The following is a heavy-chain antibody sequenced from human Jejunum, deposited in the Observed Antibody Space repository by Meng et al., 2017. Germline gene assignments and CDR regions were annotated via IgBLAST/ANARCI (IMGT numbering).Heavy chain of an antibody. D-gene: IGHD3-16*01. Sequence: VRLKGSGPGLVKPWGTLSLTCEVSGDSISSTSWWDWLRQPPGKGLEWIGEIYHSGRSNFIPSLKSRVSISLDESKNQFSLTLNSVTAADTAVYYCARGVGDIRFGFDYWGQGILVTVAS. CDR1: GDSISSTSW. CDR2: IYHSGRS. J-gene: IGHJ4*02. CDR3: ARGVGDIRFGFDY. V-gene: IGHV4-4*02.